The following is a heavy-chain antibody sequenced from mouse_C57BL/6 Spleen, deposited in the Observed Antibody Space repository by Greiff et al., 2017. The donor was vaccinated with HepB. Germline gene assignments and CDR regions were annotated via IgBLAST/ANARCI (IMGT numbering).Heavy chain of an antibody. CDR1: GYTFTSYG. J-gene: IGHJ3*01. CDR3: ASGSRHAWFAY. D-gene: IGHD1-1*01. V-gene: IGHV1-81*01. Sequence: VQLQQSGAELARPGASVKLSCKASGYTFTSYGISWVKQRTGQGLEWIGEIYPRSGNTYYNEKFKGKATLTADKSSSTAYMELRSLTSEDSAVYFCASGSRHAWFAYWGQGTLVTVSA. CDR2: IYPRSGNT.